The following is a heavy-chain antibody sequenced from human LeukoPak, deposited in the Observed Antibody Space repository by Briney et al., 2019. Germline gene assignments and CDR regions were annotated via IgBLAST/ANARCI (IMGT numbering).Heavy chain of an antibody. Sequence: PSETLSLTCTVSGGSISSSSFYWGWIRQPPGKGLEWIGSIYYSGSTYYNPSLKSRVTISVDTSKNQFSLKLSSVTAADTAVYYCARRGSSYDFWSGYEDYWGQGTLVTVSS. V-gene: IGHV4-39*01. CDR1: GGSISSSSFY. D-gene: IGHD3-3*01. J-gene: IGHJ4*02. CDR3: ARRGSSYDFWSGYEDY. CDR2: IYYSGST.